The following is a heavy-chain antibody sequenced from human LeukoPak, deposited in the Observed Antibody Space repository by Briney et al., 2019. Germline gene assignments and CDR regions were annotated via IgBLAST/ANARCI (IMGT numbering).Heavy chain of an antibody. J-gene: IGHJ5*02. V-gene: IGHV4-4*07. Sequence: KSSETLSLTCTVSAGSISSYYWTWIRQPAGKGLEWIGRIYSSGSTSYNPTLKSRVTMSVDTSKNQFSLKLSSVTAADTAVYYCARANYYDSSGYYPGWFDPWGQGTLVTVSS. CDR2: IYSSGST. D-gene: IGHD3-22*01. CDR1: AGSISSYY. CDR3: ARANYYDSSGYYPGWFDP.